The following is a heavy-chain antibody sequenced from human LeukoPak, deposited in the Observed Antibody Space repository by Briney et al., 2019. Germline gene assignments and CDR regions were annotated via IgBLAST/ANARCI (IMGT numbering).Heavy chain of an antibody. CDR1: GFTFSTYG. D-gene: IGHD5-18*01. Sequence: GGSLRLSCAASGFTFSTYGMHWVRQAPGKGLEWVAFVRYDGSKKYYTNSVKGRFTISRDNSKNTLYLQMNSLRAEDTAVYYCAGGGYSYGYVPAYWGQGTLVTVSS. J-gene: IGHJ4*02. V-gene: IGHV3-30*02. CDR3: AGGGYSYGYVPAY. CDR2: VRYDGSKK.